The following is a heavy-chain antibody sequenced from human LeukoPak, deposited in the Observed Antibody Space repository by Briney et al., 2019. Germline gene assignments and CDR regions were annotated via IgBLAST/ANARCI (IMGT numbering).Heavy chain of an antibody. CDR2: IYYSGST. CDR1: GGSISSYY. CDR3: ARVGGSYSYFDY. D-gene: IGHD1-26*01. J-gene: IGHJ4*02. V-gene: IGHV4-59*01. Sequence: PSETLSLTCTVSGGSISSYYWSWIRQPAGKGLEWIGYIYYSGSTNYNPSLKSRVTISVDTSKNQFSLKLSSVTAADTAVYYCARVGGSYSYFDYWGQGTLVTVSS.